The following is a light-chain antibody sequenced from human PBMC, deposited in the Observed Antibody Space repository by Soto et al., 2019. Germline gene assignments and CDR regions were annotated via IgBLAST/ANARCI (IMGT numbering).Light chain of an antibody. CDR3: QHWS. J-gene: IGKJ1*01. V-gene: IGKV1-5*03. CDR1: QTINRW. CDR2: KAS. Sequence: RTNSPPSLVASCRSSIIIPCRASQTINRWLAWYQQKPGEGPKLLIYKASVLESGVPSRLSGSGSGTEFTPTISRLQPEDVATYYCQHWSIGEGT.